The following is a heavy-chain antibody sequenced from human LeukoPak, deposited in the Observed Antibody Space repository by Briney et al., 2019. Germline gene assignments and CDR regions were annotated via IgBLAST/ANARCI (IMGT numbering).Heavy chain of an antibody. V-gene: IGHV4-39*01. CDR1: GGSISSSSYY. CDR3: ARIFGVVTLNWFDP. CDR2: IYYSGST. J-gene: IGHJ5*02. Sequence: PSETLSLTCTVSGGSISSSSYYWGWIRQPPGKGLEWIGSIYYSGSTYYNPSLKSRVTIFVDTSKNQFSLKLSSVTAADTAVYYCARIFGVVTLNWFDPWGQGTLVTVSS. D-gene: IGHD3-3*01.